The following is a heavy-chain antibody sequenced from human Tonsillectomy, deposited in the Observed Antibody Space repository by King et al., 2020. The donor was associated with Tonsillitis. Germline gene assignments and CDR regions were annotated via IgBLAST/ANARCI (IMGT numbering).Heavy chain of an antibody. V-gene: IGHV3-73*02. CDR1: GFTFSGSA. D-gene: IGHD2/OR15-2a*01. CDR2: IRSKANSYAT. J-gene: IGHJ6*02. Sequence: VQLVESGGGLVQPGGSLKLSCAASGFTFSGSAMHWVRQASGEGLECVVRIRSKANSYATAYAASVKGRVTISRDGSKNTAYLQMNSLKTEDTAVYYCTSLSDVWGQGTTVTVSS. CDR3: TSLSDV.